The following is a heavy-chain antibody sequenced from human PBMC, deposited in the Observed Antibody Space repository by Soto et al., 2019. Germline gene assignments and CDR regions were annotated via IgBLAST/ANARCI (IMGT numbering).Heavy chain of an antibody. CDR3: ARERITMVRGVIAPHFDY. CDR2: IYYSGST. CDR1: GGSISSGDYY. J-gene: IGHJ4*02. D-gene: IGHD3-10*01. Sequence: QVQLQESGPGLVKPSQTLSLTCTVSGGSISSGDYYWSWIRQPPGKGLEWIGYIYYSGSTYYNPSLKSRVTISVDTSKNQFSLKLSSVTAADTAVYYCARERITMVRGVIAPHFDYWGQGTLVTVSS. V-gene: IGHV4-30-4*01.